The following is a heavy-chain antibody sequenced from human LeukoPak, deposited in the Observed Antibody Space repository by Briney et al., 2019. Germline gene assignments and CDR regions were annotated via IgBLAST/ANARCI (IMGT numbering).Heavy chain of an antibody. J-gene: IGHJ4*02. V-gene: IGHV4-59*01. CDR1: GGSISSYY. CDR3: ARESLAGDFDY. D-gene: IGHD7-27*01. Sequence: PSETPSLTCTVSGGSISSYYWSWIRQPPGKGLEWIGYIYYSGSTNYNPSLKSRVTISVDTSKNQFSLKLSSVTAADTAVYYCARESLAGDFDYWGQGTLVTVSS. CDR2: IYYSGST.